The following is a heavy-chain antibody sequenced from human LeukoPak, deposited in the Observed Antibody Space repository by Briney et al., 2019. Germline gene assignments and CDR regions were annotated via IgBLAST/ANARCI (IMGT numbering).Heavy chain of an antibody. CDR2: IYYSGRT. J-gene: IGHJ4*02. V-gene: IGHV4-59*01. CDR1: GGSISSYY. D-gene: IGHD6-19*01. CDR3: ARGRSSGFAY. Sequence: SETLSLTCTVSGGSISSYYWSWIRQPPGKGLEWIGYIYYSGRTNYNPSLKSRVTISVDTSKNQFSLKLSSVTAADTAVYYCARGRSSGFAYWGQGTLVTVSS.